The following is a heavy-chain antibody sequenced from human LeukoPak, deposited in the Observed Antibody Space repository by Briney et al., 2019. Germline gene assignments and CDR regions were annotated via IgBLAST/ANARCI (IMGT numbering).Heavy chain of an antibody. V-gene: IGHV4-34*01. J-gene: IGHJ4*02. Sequence: PSETLSLTCAVYGGSFSGYYWSWIRQPPGKGLEWIGEINHSGSTNYNPSLKSRVTISVDTSKNQFSLKLSSVTAADTAVYYCARGRYDFWSGYYPGRPLYYFDYWGQGTLVTVSS. CDR2: INHSGST. CDR1: GGSFSGYY. D-gene: IGHD3-3*01. CDR3: ARGRYDFWSGYYPGRPLYYFDY.